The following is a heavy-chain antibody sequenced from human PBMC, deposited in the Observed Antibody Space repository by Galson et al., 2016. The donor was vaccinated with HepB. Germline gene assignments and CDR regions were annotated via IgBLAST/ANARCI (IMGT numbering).Heavy chain of an antibody. D-gene: IGHD1-26*01. Sequence: SVKVSCKASGFTFTSTAVQWVRQARGQRLEWIGWIVVGSGKTNYAQKFQGRVTIIRDMSTSTAYMWLSSLTYEDTAMYYCAAAPSRDSGSSDWGQGTQVTVSS. CDR2: IVVGSGKT. J-gene: IGHJ4*02. CDR3: AAAPSRDSGSSD. CDR1: GFTFTSTA. V-gene: IGHV1-58*01.